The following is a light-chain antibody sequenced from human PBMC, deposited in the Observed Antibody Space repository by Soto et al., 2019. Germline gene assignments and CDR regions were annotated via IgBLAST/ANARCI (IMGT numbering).Light chain of an antibody. CDR2: TAS. V-gene: IGKV1-6*01. CDR3: LHDYSYPRT. Sequence: AIQLTQYPSSLSASVGDRFVITSRAGQAIRNELGLYQQKPGKAPELLIYTASILQRWVPSRFSGSGSGAYFTLTIRSLQPEDFATYYCLHDYSYPRTFGPGTKVDIK. CDR1: QAIRNE. J-gene: IGKJ3*01.